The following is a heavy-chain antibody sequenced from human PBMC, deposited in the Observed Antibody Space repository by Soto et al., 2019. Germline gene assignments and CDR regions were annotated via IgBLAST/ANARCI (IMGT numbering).Heavy chain of an antibody. CDR3: ASSPPEHNWNDLTFDI. J-gene: IGHJ3*02. D-gene: IGHD1-1*01. Sequence: GESLKISCKGSGYSFTSYWIGWVRQMPGKGLEWMGIIYPGDSDTRYSPSFQGQVTISADKSISTAYLQWSSLKASDTAMYYCASSPPEHNWNDLTFDIWGQGTMVTVSS. V-gene: IGHV5-51*01. CDR2: IYPGDSDT. CDR1: GYSFTSYW.